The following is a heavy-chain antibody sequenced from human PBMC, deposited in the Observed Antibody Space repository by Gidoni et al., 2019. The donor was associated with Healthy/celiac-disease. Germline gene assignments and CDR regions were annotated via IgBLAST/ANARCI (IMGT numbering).Heavy chain of an antibody. CDR2: ISSSSSYI. J-gene: IGHJ6*02. D-gene: IGHD3-10*01. V-gene: IGHV3-21*01. CDR3: ARDRNPWMVRGVVPYYYYGMDV. Sequence: EVQLVESGGGLVKPGGSLRLSCAASGFTFSSYSMNWVRQAPGKGLEWVSSISSSSSYIYYADSVKGRFTISRDNAKNSLYLQMNSLRAEDTAVYYCARDRNPWMVRGVVPYYYYGMDVWGQGTTVTVSS. CDR1: GFTFSSYS.